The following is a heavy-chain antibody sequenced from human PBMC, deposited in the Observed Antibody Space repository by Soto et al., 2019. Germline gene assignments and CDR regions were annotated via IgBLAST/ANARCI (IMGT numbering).Heavy chain of an antibody. CDR1: GYTFTSYG. D-gene: IGHD3-9*01. CDR2: ISAYNGNT. CDR3: ARGKDDILTGYFNY. Sequence: ASVKVSCKASGYTFTSYGISWVRQAPGQGLEWMGWISAYNGNTNYAQKLQGRVTMTTDTSTSTAYMELRSLRSDDTAVYYCARGKDDILTGYFNYWGQGTLVTVSS. J-gene: IGHJ4*02. V-gene: IGHV1-18*01.